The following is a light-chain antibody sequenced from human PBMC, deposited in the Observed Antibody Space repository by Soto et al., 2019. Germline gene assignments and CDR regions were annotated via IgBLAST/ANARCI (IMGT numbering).Light chain of an antibody. J-gene: IGKJ5*01. CDR3: QQYGDSPIT. Sequence: EIVLMQAPGALSLSKGERATLSCRASQSVSSSYLAWYQQKPGQAPRLLLYGASSRATGIPDRFSGSGSGTDFTFTISRLEPEDCAVYYCQQYGDSPITFGQGTRLEIK. V-gene: IGKV3-20*01. CDR1: QSVSSSY. CDR2: GAS.